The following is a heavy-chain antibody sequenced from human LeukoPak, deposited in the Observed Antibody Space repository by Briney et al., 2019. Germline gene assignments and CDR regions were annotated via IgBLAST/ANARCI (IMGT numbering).Heavy chain of an antibody. Sequence: SETLSLTCTVSGGSISSSSYYWSWIRQPPGKGLEWIGEINHSGSTNYNPSLKSRVTISVDTSKNQFSLKLSSVTAADTAVYYCARFSRENKKAQLIRYFDWLLRPKNAFDIWGQGTMVAVSS. CDR3: ARFSRENKKAQLIRYFDWLLRPKNAFDI. V-gene: IGHV4-39*07. J-gene: IGHJ3*02. D-gene: IGHD3-9*01. CDR1: GGSISSSSYY. CDR2: INHSGST.